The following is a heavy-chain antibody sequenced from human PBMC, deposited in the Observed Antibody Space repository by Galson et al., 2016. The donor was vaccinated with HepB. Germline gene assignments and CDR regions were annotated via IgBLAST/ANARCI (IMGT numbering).Heavy chain of an antibody. CDR3: ARRVRFRVEYSYYDAMDV. D-gene: IGHD3-10*01. CDR1: GYDFTNYW. V-gene: IGHV5-10-1*01. CDR2: IDPTDSYT. Sequence: QSGAEVKKPGESLQISCKCSGYDFTNYWITWVRQMPGKGLGWMGSIDPTDSYTNYSPSFQAHVTISIDKSITTASLQWSSLKASDTAIYYCARRVRFRVEYSYYDAMDVWGQGTTVTVSS. J-gene: IGHJ6*02.